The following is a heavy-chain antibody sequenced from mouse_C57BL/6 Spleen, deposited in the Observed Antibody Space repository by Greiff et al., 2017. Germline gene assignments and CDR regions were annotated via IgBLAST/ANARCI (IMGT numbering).Heavy chain of an antibody. V-gene: IGHV1-66*01. CDR3: ARYGNYVTHYAMDY. CDR1: GYSFTSYY. D-gene: IGHD2-1*01. CDR2: IYPGSGYT. J-gene: IGHJ4*01. Sequence: QVQLQQSGPELVKPGASVKISCKASGYSFTSYYIHWVKQRPGQGLEWIGWIYPGSGYTQYNEKFKGKATLTADTSSSTAYMQLSSLTSEDSAVYYCARYGNYVTHYAMDYWGQGTSVTVSS.